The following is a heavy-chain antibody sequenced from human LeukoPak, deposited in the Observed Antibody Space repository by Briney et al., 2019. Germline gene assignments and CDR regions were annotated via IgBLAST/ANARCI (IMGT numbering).Heavy chain of an antibody. CDR3: ASWLVVPAAIDY. J-gene: IGHJ4*02. V-gene: IGHV4-30-4*01. Sequence: SETLSLTCTVSGGSISSGDYYWSWIRQPPGKGLEWIGYIYYSGTTFYHPSLKSRVIISLDTSKNQFSLRLSSVTAADTAVYYCASWLVVPAAIDYWGQGTLVTVSS. D-gene: IGHD2-2*02. CDR2: IYYSGTT. CDR1: GGSISSGDYY.